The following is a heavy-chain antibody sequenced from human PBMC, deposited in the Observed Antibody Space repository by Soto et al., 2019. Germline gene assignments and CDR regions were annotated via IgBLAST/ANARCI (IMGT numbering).Heavy chain of an antibody. J-gene: IGHJ4*02. V-gene: IGHV1-58*01. CDR3: AADGGSYSLVFDY. CDR1: GFTFTSSA. D-gene: IGHD1-26*01. Sequence: QMQLVQSGPEVKKPGTSVKVSCKASGFTFTSSAVQWVRQARGQRLEWIGWIVVGSGNTNYAQKFQERVTITRDMSTSIAYMELSSLRSEDTAVYYCAADGGSYSLVFDYWGQGTLVTVSS. CDR2: IVVGSGNT.